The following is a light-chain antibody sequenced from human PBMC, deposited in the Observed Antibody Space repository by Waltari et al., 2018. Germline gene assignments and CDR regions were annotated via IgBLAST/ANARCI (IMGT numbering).Light chain of an antibody. V-gene: IGLV8-61*01. J-gene: IGLJ3*02. CDR2: NTN. CDR3: VLYMGSGISV. Sequence: QSVVPQEPSFSVSPGGTGTHTCGMSSGPVATNYYTNWYQQTPGQPPRTLIYNTNTRSSGVPARFSGSILGTKAALTIPGPQADDESDYYCVLYMGSGISVFGGGTKLTVL. CDR1: SGPVATNYY.